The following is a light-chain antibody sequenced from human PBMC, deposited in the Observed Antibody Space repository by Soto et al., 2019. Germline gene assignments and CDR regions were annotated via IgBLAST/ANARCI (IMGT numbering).Light chain of an antibody. CDR3: QQFHISRT. V-gene: IGKV3-20*01. CDR2: GAS. Sequence: EIVLTQSPGTLSLSPGERATLSCRASQSLNARYLAWYQVKPGQAPRLLFYGASSRATGIPDRFIGGGSGTDFTLTITGLEPEDFAVYYCQQFHISRTFGQGTKVEIK. J-gene: IGKJ1*01. CDR1: QSLNARY.